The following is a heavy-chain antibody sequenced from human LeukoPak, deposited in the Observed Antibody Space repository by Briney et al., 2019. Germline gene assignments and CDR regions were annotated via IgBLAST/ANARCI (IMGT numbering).Heavy chain of an antibody. CDR3: ARHQYYYDSSGNYGWFDS. J-gene: IGHJ5*01. Sequence: GEALKISCKGSACNFTAYWTAGVRPIPEKGLELMGISHPINSDTKYSPSFQGQVTISDEKSSSTAYLQWNSLKASDTAMYYCARHQYYYDSSGNYGWFDSWGQGTLVTVSS. CDR1: ACNFTAYW. CDR2: SHPINSDT. V-gene: IGHV5-51*01. D-gene: IGHD3-22*01.